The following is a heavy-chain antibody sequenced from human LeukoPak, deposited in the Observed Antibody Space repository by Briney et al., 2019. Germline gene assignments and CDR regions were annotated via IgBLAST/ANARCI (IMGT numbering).Heavy chain of an antibody. J-gene: IGHJ5*02. V-gene: IGHV1-2*02. D-gene: IGHD2-2*01. CDR1: GYTFTGYY. CDR3: ARGDIVVVLTWSDP. Sequence: ASVKVSCKASGYTFTGYYMHWVRQAPGQGLEWMGWINPNSGGTNYAQKFQGRVTMTRDTSISTAYMELSRLRSDDTAVYYCARGDIVVVLTWSDPWGQGTLVTVSS. CDR2: INPNSGGT.